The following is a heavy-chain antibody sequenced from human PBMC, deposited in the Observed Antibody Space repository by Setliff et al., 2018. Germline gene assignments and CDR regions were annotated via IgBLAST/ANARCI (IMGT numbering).Heavy chain of an antibody. CDR3: ARDHGELGQERRTHFFRH. V-gene: IGHV3-7*01. Sequence: GGSLRLSCVASGFSFSNYWMNWVRQAPGKGLEWVANIKQDGSEKNYVDSVKGRFTISRDNAKNSLFLQMNSLTSEDTAVYYCARDHGELGQERRTHFFRHWGQGTLVTVSS. CDR1: GFSFSNYW. J-gene: IGHJ1*01. CDR2: IKQDGSEK. D-gene: IGHD1-1*01.